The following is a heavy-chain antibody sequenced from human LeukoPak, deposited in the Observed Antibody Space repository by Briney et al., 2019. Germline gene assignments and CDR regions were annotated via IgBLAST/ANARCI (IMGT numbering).Heavy chain of an antibody. CDR2: ITPMFGTA. CDR1: GGTFSSYA. Sequence: SVKVSCKASGGTFSSYAISWVRQAPGQGLEWMGGITPMFGTANYAQKFQGRVTITADESTRTAYMELKSLKFEATAVYYCARDAAIHDSGGYYYLWWGQGTLVTVSS. D-gene: IGHD3-22*01. J-gene: IGHJ4*02. V-gene: IGHV1-69*01. CDR3: ARDAAIHDSGGYYYLW.